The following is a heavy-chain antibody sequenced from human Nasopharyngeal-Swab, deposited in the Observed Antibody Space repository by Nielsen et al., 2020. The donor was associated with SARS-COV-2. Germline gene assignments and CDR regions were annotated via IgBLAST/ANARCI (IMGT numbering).Heavy chain of an antibody. CDR2: IIPIFGTA. CDR1: GGTFSSYA. CDR3: TTVAGSYGRFDY. V-gene: IGHV1-69*13. D-gene: IGHD1-26*01. J-gene: IGHJ4*02. Sequence: SVKVSCKASGGTFSSYAISWVRQAPGQGLEWMGGIIPIFGTATYAQKFQGRVTITADESTSTAYMELSSLTSEDTAVYYCTTVAGSYGRFDYWGQGTLVTVSS.